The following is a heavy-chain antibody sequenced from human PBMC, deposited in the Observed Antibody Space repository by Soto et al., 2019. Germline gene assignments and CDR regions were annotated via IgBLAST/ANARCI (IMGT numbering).Heavy chain of an antibody. CDR3: AKEYGGYDSYFDY. D-gene: IGHD5-12*01. Sequence: EVQLLESGGGLVQPGGSLRLSCAASGFTFSIYAMSWVRQAPGKGLEWVSAISGSGGSTYYADSVKGRFTISRANSKNTLYLQMNSLRAEDTAVYYCAKEYGGYDSYFDYWGQGTLVTVSS. V-gene: IGHV3-23*01. J-gene: IGHJ4*02. CDR2: ISGSGGST. CDR1: GFTFSIYA.